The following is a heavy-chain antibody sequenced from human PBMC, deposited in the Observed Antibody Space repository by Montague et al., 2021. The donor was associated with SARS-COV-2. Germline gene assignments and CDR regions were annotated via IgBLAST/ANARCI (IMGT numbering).Heavy chain of an antibody. V-gene: IGHV4-61*02. CDR2: MFTSGGA. CDR1: GASISNPTYS. D-gene: IGHD1-26*01. Sequence: TLSLTCTVSGASISNPTYSWGWIRQPAGKELEWIGRMFTSGGATYNPSLKSRVTIPVGTSKNQFSLRLNSVTAADTAVYYCVREGGSMTFDYWGQGILVTVSS. J-gene: IGHJ4*02. CDR3: VREGGSMTFDY.